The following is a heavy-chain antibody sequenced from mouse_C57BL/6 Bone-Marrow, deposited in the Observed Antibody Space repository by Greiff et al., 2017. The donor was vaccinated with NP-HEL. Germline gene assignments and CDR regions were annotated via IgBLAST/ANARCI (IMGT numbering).Heavy chain of an antibody. Sequence: EVKLMESGPELVKPGASVKISCKASGYSFTDYNMNWVKQSNGKSLEWIGVINPNYGTTSYNQKFKGKATLTVDQSSSTAYMQLNSLTSEDSAVYYCASPITTVVAPFAYWGQGTLVTVSA. CDR3: ASPITTVVAPFAY. CDR2: INPNYGTT. V-gene: IGHV1-39*01. J-gene: IGHJ3*01. D-gene: IGHD1-1*01. CDR1: GYSFTDYN.